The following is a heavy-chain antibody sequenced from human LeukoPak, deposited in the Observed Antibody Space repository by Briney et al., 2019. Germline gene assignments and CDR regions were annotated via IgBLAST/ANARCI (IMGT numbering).Heavy chain of an antibody. Sequence: GGSLRLSCATSGFTVSSNYMSWVRQAPGKGLEWVSVIYSGGSTYYADSVKGRSTISRDNSENTLYLQMNSLRAEDTAVYYCARRYITGWHFDYWGQGTLVTVSS. V-gene: IGHV3-66*01. CDR1: GFTVSSNY. J-gene: IGHJ4*02. CDR3: ARRYITGWHFDY. CDR2: IYSGGST. D-gene: IGHD6-19*01.